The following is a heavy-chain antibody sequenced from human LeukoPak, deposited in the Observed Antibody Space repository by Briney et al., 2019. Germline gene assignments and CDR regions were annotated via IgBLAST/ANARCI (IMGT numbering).Heavy chain of an antibody. CDR3: AKDRARSIPSYYYYMDV. V-gene: IGHV3-30*02. J-gene: IGHJ6*03. D-gene: IGHD2-21*01. Sequence: GGSLRLSCAASGFTFSSYGMHWVRQAPGKGLEWVAFIRYDGSNKYYADSVKGRFTISRDNSKNTLYLQMNSLRAEDTAVYYCAKDRARSIPSYYYYMDVWGKGTTVTISS. CDR2: IRYDGSNK. CDR1: GFTFSSYG.